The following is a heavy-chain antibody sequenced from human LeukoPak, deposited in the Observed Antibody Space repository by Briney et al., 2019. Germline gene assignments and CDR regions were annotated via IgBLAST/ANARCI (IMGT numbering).Heavy chain of an antibody. CDR3: ARDLSGYTGYDPSSAFDI. J-gene: IGHJ3*02. Sequence: GGSLRLSCAASGFTVSRHYMSWLRQAPGKGLEWVSVIYSGGSTYYADSVKGRFTISRDNSKNTLYLQMNSLRAEDTAFYYCARDLSGYTGYDPSSAFDIWGQGTMVTVSS. D-gene: IGHD5-12*01. V-gene: IGHV3-53*01. CDR2: IYSGGST. CDR1: GFTVSRHY.